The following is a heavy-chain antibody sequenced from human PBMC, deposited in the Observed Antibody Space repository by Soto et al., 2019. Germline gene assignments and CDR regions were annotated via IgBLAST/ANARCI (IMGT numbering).Heavy chain of an antibody. J-gene: IGHJ4*02. CDR3: ARDGWVMNTVTPRRYDY. CDR1: GFTFSNYW. Sequence: EVQLAESGGGLVQPGGSLRLSCAASGFTFSNYWMHWVRQAPGKGLVWVSRISTDGTTTSYADSVKGRFTISRDNAKNTLYLQRNSLRAEDTAVYYCARDGWVMNTVTPRRYDYWGQGTLVTVSS. V-gene: IGHV3-74*01. CDR2: ISTDGTTT. D-gene: IGHD4-17*01.